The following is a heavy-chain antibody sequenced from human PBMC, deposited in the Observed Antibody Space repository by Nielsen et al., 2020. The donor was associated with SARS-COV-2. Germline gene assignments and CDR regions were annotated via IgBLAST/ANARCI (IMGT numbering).Heavy chain of an antibody. J-gene: IGHJ6*02. CDR2: LFGDT. V-gene: IGHV4-39*01. CDR3: AGEHVRLERRLFIKNYYSYGLGV. Sequence: SETLSLTCSVSGDSISSSSYYWGWIRQPPGKGLEWIGSLFGDTYYSPSLKSRVTISIDTSKDQLSLKLTSVTAADTAVYFCAGEHVRLERRLFIKNYYSYGLGVWGHGATVTVSS. CDR1: GDSISSSSYY. D-gene: IGHD1-1*01.